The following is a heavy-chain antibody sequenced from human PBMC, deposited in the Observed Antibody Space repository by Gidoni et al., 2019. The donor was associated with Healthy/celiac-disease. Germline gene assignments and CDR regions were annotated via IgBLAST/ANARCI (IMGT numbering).Heavy chain of an antibody. CDR1: GGSISSSSYY. Sequence: QLQLQESGPGLVKPSETLSLTCTVSGGSISSSSYYWGWIRQPPGKGLEWIGSIYYSGSTYDNPSLKSRVTISVDTSKNQFSLKLSSVTAADTAVYYCASGRDGYNQLAFDIWGQGTMVTVSS. D-gene: IGHD2-2*01. CDR3: ASGRDGYNQLAFDI. V-gene: IGHV4-39*01. CDR2: IYYSGST. J-gene: IGHJ3*02.